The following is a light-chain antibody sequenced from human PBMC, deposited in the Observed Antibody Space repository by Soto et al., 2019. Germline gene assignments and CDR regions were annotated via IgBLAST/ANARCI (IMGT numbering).Light chain of an antibody. CDR3: QHYQSYLWT. CDR1: QSINFW. Sequence: DIQMTQSPSTLSASVGDRVTITCLANQSINFWLAWYQQKPGKAPKVLIYKASTLESGVPSRFSGSGSGTEFTLTINGLQPDDFATYYCQHYQSYLWTFGQGTKVDIK. V-gene: IGKV1-5*03. J-gene: IGKJ1*01. CDR2: KAS.